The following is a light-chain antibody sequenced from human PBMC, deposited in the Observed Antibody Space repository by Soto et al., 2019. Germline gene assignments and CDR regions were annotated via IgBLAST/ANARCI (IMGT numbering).Light chain of an antibody. CDR3: QQCNNWPPWT. Sequence: EIVMTQSPATLSVSPGERATLSCRASQYIGSNLAWYQQKPGQAPRLLIYGASTRATGLPARFSGSGSGTEFTLTISSLQSEDFAVYYCQQCNNWPPWTFGQGTKVDIK. J-gene: IGKJ1*01. CDR1: QYIGSN. CDR2: GAS. V-gene: IGKV3-15*01.